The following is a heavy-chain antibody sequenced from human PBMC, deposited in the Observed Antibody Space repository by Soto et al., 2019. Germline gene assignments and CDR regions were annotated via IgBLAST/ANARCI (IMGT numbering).Heavy chain of an antibody. V-gene: IGHV1-69*01. CDR3: ARDHRAALSQIFDY. CDR2: IVPIFGTA. D-gene: IGHD6-6*01. J-gene: IGHJ4*02. CDR1: GGTFSSYA. Sequence: QVQLVQSGAEVKKPGSSVKVSCKASGGTFSSYAISWVRQAPGQGLEWMGGIVPIFGTANYAQQFQGRVTITADESTSTAYMELSSLRSEDTAVYYCARDHRAALSQIFDYWGQGTMVTVSS.